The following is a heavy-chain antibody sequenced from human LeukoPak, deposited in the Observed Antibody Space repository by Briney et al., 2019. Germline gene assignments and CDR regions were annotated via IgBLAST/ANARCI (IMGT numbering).Heavy chain of an antibody. CDR2: ISSSSSYI. V-gene: IGHV3-21*01. CDR1: GFTFSSYS. J-gene: IGHJ4*02. Sequence: GGSLRLSCPASGFTFSSYSMNWVRQAPGKGLEWVSSISSSSSYIYYADSVKGRFTISRDNAKNSLYLQMNSLRAEDTAVYYCARDYYDSSGYLSEYYFDYWGQGTLVTVSS. D-gene: IGHD3-22*01. CDR3: ARDYYDSSGYLSEYYFDY.